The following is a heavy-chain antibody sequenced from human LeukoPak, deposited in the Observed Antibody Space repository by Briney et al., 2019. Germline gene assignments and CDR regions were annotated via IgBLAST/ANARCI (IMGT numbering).Heavy chain of an antibody. CDR2: IYSGGST. CDR1: GFTVSSNY. V-gene: IGHV3-53*01. CDR3: ARDRTMVRGVGGYYGMDV. Sequence: GGPLRLSCAASGFTVSSNYMSWVRQAPGKGLEWVSVIYSGGSTYYADSVKGRFTISRDNSKNTLYLQMNSLRAEDTAVYYCARDRTMVRGVGGYYGMDVWGQGTTVTVSS. J-gene: IGHJ6*02. D-gene: IGHD3-10*01.